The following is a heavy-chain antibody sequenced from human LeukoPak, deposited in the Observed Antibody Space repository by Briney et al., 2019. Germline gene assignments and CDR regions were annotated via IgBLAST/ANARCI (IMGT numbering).Heavy chain of an antibody. Sequence: GGSLRLSCAASGFTFSNNWMHWVRQAPGKGLVWVSRINSDGRTTTYADSVKGRFTISRDNAKNTLYLQMNSLRAEDTAVYYCAKDLPLYCGGDCYTNAIDYWGQGTLVTVSS. D-gene: IGHD2-21*01. CDR2: INSDGRTT. J-gene: IGHJ4*02. CDR1: GFTFSNNW. V-gene: IGHV3-74*01. CDR3: AKDLPLYCGGDCYTNAIDY.